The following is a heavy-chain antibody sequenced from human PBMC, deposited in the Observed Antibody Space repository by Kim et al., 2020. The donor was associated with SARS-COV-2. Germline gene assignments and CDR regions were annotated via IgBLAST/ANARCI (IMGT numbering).Heavy chain of an antibody. V-gene: IGHV4-34*13. Sequence: GSTNSNPSLKTRVTRSVDASKNQFSLKLSSVTAADTAVYYCARLLWPFDYWGQGTLVTVSS. CDR3: ARLLWPFDY. J-gene: IGHJ4*02. CDR2: GST. D-gene: IGHD1-26*01.